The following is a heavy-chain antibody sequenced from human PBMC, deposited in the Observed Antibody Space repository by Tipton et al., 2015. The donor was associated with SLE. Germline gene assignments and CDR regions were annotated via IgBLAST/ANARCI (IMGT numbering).Heavy chain of an antibody. V-gene: IGHV4-31*03. CDR2: IYYSGTS. D-gene: IGHD3-10*01. Sequence: TLSLTCTVSGGSISRLYWSWIRQHPGQGLEYIGYIYYSGTSYCIPSLKSRVTISVDTSKNEFSLRLSSVTAADTAVYYCARDGRGDSYSSGTSLDFWGQGTLVTVSS. CDR3: ARDGRGDSYSSGTSLDF. J-gene: IGHJ4*02. CDR1: GGSISRLY.